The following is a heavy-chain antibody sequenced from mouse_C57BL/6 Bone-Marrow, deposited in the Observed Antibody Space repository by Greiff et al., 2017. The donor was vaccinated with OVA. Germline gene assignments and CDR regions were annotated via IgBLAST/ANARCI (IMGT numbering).Heavy chain of an antibody. D-gene: IGHD2-14*01. J-gene: IGHJ4*01. CDR1: GFTFSDYY. V-gene: IGHV5-12*01. CDR3: ARHYYRSMDY. CDR2: ISNGGGST. Sequence: EVKLMESGGGLVQPGGSLKLSCAASGFTFSDYYMYWVRQTPEKRLEWVAYISNGGGSTYYPDTVKGLFTISRDNAKNTLYLQMSRLKSEDTAMYYCARHYYRSMDYWGKGTSVTVSS.